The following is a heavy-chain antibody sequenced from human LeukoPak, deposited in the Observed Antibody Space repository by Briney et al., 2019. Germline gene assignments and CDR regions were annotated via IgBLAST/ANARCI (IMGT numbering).Heavy chain of an antibody. CDR2: TNPNSGGT. Sequence: GASVKVSCKASGYTFTNFGISWVRQAPGQGLEWVGWTNPNSGGTNYAQNFQGRVTLTRDTSISTAYMELSRLRSDDTAVYYCARSGDYGAGYYGMDVWGQGTTVTVSS. J-gene: IGHJ6*02. D-gene: IGHD4-17*01. CDR1: GYTFTNFG. V-gene: IGHV1-2*02. CDR3: ARSGDYGAGYYGMDV.